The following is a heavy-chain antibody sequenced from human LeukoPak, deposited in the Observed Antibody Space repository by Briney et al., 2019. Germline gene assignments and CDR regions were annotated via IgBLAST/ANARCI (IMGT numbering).Heavy chain of an antibody. CDR2: ISSSSSYI. V-gene: IGHV3-21*01. CDR1: GFTFSSYE. D-gene: IGHD3-10*01. J-gene: IGHJ4*02. CDR3: ARDYGMVRGASDY. Sequence: PGGSLRLSCAASGFTFSSYEMNWVRQAPGKGLEWVSSISSSSSYIYYADSVKGRFTISRDNAKNSPYLQMNSLRAEDTAVYYCARDYGMVRGASDYWGQGTLVTVSS.